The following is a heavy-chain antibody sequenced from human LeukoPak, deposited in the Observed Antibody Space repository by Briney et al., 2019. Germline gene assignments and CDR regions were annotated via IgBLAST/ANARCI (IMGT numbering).Heavy chain of an antibody. Sequence: GGTLRLSCAASGFTFSSHGMNWVRQAPGKGLEWVSGISPSGGITYYTDSVKGRFTISRDNARNTLFLQMNSLRVEDTAVYYFAKDETHSSGWAPFDSWGQGTLVTVSS. J-gene: IGHJ4*02. CDR3: AKDETHSSGWAPFDS. D-gene: IGHD6-19*01. V-gene: IGHV3-23*01. CDR1: GFTFSSHG. CDR2: ISPSGGIT.